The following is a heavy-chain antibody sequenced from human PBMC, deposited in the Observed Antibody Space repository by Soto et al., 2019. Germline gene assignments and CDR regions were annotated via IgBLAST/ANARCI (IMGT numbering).Heavy chain of an antibody. CDR3: ARGSSGFLEWLPRGLDV. D-gene: IGHD3-3*01. CDR2: IDPNSGGT. J-gene: IGHJ6*04. V-gene: IGHV1-2*04. Sequence: GASVKVSCKASGYTFTGYYMHWVRQAPGQGLEWMGWIDPNSGGTNYAQKFQGWVTMTRDTSISTAYMELSRLRSDDTAAYYCARGSSGFLEWLPRGLDVWGKGTTVTVSS. CDR1: GYTFTGYY.